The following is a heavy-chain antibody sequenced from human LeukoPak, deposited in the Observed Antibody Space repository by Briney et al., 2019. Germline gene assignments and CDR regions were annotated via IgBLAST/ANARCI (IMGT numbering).Heavy chain of an antibody. Sequence: SVQVSCKASGGTFRSYAISWVRQAPGQGLEWMGGIIPIFGTENYAQKFQGRVTITRDESTSTAYMELSSLRSEDTAVYYCARDAYCSGGSCYHHEYYYYMDVWGKGTTVTVSS. J-gene: IGHJ6*03. V-gene: IGHV1-69*05. CDR3: ARDAYCSGGSCYHHEYYYYMDV. D-gene: IGHD2-15*01. CDR2: IIPIFGTE. CDR1: GGTFRSYA.